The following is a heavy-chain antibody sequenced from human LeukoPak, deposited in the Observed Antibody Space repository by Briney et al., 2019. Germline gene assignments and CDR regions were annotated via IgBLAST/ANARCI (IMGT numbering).Heavy chain of an antibody. CDR2: ISDRGGST. J-gene: IGHJ6*02. D-gene: IGHD3-10*01. CDR1: GFTFSNYA. CDR3: AKVPYSDYGSGRPPFMDV. Sequence: QPGGSLRLSCAASGFTFSNYAMSWVRQAPGKGLEWVSTISDRGGSTYYAGSVKGRFTISRDNSKNTLYLQMNSLRAEDTAIHYCAKVPYSDYGSGRPPFMDVWGQGTTVAVSS. V-gene: IGHV3-23*01.